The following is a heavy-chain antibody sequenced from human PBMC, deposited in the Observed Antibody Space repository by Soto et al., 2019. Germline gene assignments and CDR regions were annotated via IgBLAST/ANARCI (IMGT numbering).Heavy chain of an antibody. CDR3: ARGAYSDSSSYFDY. V-gene: IGHV4-30-4*01. D-gene: IGHD6-6*01. J-gene: IGHJ4*02. Sequence: QVQLQESGPGLVKPSQTLSLTCTVSGDSISSGDHYWSWIRQPPGKGLEWIGYIYYSGTTYSRPSLQSRVTISVDTSKNQFSLKLNSVTAADTAVYYCARGAYSDSSSYFDYWGQGTLV. CDR2: IYYSGTT. CDR1: GDSISSGDHY.